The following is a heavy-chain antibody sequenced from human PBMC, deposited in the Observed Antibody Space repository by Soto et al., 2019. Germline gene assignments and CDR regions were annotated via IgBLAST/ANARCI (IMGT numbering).Heavy chain of an antibody. CDR3: AAHVPEAVAAHLY. V-gene: IGHV1-69*06. CDR2: IIPIFGTA. J-gene: IGHJ4*02. CDR1: GGTFSSYA. Sequence: ASVKVSCKASGGTFSSYAISWVRQAPGQGLEWMGGIIPIFGTANYAQKFQGRVTITADKSTSTAYMELSSLRSEDTAVYYCAAHVPEAVAAHLYWGQGTLVTVSS. D-gene: IGHD6-19*01.